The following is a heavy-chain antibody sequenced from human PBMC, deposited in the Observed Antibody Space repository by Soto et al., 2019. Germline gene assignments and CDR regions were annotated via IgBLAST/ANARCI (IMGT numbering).Heavy chain of an antibody. D-gene: IGHD3-22*01. J-gene: IGHJ4*02. CDR2: INHSGST. Sequence: SETLSLTCAVSGGYFSGYDWSLLRQPPGKGLEWIGEINHSGSTNYNPSLKSRVTISVDTSKNQFSLKLSSVTAADTAVYYCARGREITMIVVVIIGGSYFDYWGQGTLVPVSS. V-gene: IGHV4-34*01. CDR3: ARGREITMIVVVIIGGSYFDY. CDR1: GGYFSGYD.